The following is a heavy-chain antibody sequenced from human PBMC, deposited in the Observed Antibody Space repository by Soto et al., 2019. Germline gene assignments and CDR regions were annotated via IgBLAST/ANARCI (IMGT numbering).Heavy chain of an antibody. D-gene: IGHD6-19*01. CDR2: MYAGGDT. CDR1: GLSVSDNY. CDR3: ARDRAVAGISRSFDS. V-gene: IGHV3-53*05. J-gene: IGHJ5*01. Sequence: GGSLRLSCGASGLSVSDNYMGWVRQAPGRGLEWVSVMYAGGDTHYADSVKGRFTISRDNSKNTLYLQMNSLRSEDTAIYYCARDRAVAGISRSFDSWGHGTLVTVSS.